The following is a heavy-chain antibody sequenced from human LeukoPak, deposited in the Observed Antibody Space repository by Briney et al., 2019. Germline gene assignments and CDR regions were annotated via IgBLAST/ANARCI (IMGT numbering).Heavy chain of an antibody. Sequence: GGSLRLSCAASGFTVSSNYMSWVPQAPGKGLEWVSVIYAGGSTYYADSVKGRFTTSRDNSKNMLFLQMNSLRAEDTAVYYCARTLVGAVALDTFDIWGQGTMVTVSS. J-gene: IGHJ3*02. CDR2: IYAGGST. CDR1: GFTVSSNY. V-gene: IGHV3-53*01. D-gene: IGHD6-19*01. CDR3: ARTLVGAVALDTFDI.